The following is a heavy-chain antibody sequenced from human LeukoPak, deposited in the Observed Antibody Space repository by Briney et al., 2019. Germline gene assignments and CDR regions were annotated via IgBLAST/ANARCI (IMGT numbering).Heavy chain of an antibody. V-gene: IGHV3-11*01. D-gene: IGHD3-22*01. CDR1: GFTFSDYY. CDR3: ARGKYDSSPFLQH. J-gene: IGHJ1*01. Sequence: PGGSLRLSCAASGFTFSDYYMSWVRQAPGKGLEWVSYISSSGSIIYYADSVKCRFTISRDNAKNSMYLQMNSLRAEDTAVYYCARGKYDSSPFLQHWGQGTLVTVSS. CDR2: ISSSGSII.